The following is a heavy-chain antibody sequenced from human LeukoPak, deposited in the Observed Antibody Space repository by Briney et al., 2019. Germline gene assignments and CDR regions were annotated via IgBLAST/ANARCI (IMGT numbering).Heavy chain of an antibody. D-gene: IGHD2-15*01. CDR2: ISAYNGNT. CDR3: ARVGYCSGGSCPIDY. V-gene: IGHV1-18*01. J-gene: IGHJ4*02. Sequence: ASVKVSCKASGYTFTSYGISWVRQAPGQGLEWMGWISAYNGNTNYAQKFQGRVTITADKSTSTAYMELSSLRSEDTAVYYCARVGYCSGGSCPIDYWGQGTLVTVSS. CDR1: GYTFTSYG.